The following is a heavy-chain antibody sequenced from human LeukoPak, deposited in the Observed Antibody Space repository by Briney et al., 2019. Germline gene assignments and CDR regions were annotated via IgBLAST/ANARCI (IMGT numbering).Heavy chain of an antibody. J-gene: IGHJ6*02. CDR1: GFTVSSNY. D-gene: IGHD3-22*01. CDR2: IYSGGST. CDR3: AKYTRSRRKIVVVITNPDYYYYGMDV. Sequence: PGGSLRLSCAASGFTVSSNYMSWVRQAPGKGLEWVSVIYSGGSTYYADSVKGRFTISRDNSKNTLYLQMNSLRAEDTTVYYCAKYTRSRRKIVVVITNPDYYYYGMDVWGQGTTVTVSS. V-gene: IGHV3-53*01.